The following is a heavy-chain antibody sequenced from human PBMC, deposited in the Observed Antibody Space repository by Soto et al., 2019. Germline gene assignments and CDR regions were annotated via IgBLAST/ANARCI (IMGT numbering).Heavy chain of an antibody. CDR1: GGTINSNIYY. V-gene: IGHV4-39*01. CDR2: IHYSGST. CDR3: ASQHYYDSSGYYVVY. J-gene: IGHJ4*02. Sequence: HSETTSLTCTVCGGTINSNIYYWGWIRQPPGKGLEWIGNIHYSGSTYYDSSLQSRVTISIDTSKNQFSLKLSSVTATDTAVYYCASQHYYDSSGYYVVYWGQGTLVTVSS. D-gene: IGHD3-22*01.